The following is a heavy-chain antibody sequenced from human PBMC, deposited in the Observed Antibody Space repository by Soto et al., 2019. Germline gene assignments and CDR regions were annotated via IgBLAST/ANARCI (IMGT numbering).Heavy chain of an antibody. Sequence: QVQLQQWGAGLLKPSETLSLTCAVYNGSFSGYYWHWIRQPPGKGLEWIGEISQSGSTDYNVSLKSRVTISVDKSKNQSSLKLKSVTAADTAVYYCARGDSGSYFVYWGQGNLVTVSS. CDR2: ISQSGST. D-gene: IGHD1-26*01. J-gene: IGHJ4*03. CDR3: ARGDSGSYFVY. V-gene: IGHV4-34*01. CDR1: NGSFSGYY.